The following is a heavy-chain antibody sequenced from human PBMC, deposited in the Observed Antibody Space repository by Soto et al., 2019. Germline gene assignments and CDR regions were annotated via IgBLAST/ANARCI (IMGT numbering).Heavy chain of an antibody. D-gene: IGHD5-18*01. CDR3: ARRGYSYGYERMVDY. CDR1: NDSIRSGTYY. CDR2: IYYSGST. J-gene: IGHJ4*02. Sequence: PSETLSLTCTVSNDSIRSGTYYWGWIRQPPGKGLEWIGSIYYSGSTYYNPSLKSRVTISVDTSKNQFSLKLSSVTAADTAVYYCARRGYSYGYERMVDYWGQGTLVTVSS. V-gene: IGHV4-39*01.